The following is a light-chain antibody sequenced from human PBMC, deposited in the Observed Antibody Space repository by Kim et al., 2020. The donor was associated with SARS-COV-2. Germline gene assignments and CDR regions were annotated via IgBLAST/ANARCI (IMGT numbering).Light chain of an antibody. CDR2: EDT. Sequence: SPGQTASITCSADALPKKYAYWYQQKSGTAPVLVIYEDTKRPSGIHKRFSGSTSVTMATLTVSGAQVEDESDYYCYSTDGSRASDFGGGTQLTVL. J-gene: IGLJ2*01. CDR3: YSTDGSRASD. V-gene: IGLV3-10*01. CDR1: ALPKKY.